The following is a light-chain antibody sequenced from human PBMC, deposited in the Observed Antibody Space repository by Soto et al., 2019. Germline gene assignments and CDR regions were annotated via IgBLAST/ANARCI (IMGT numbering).Light chain of an antibody. V-gene: IGLV1-44*01. CDR1: SANIESNT. J-gene: IGLJ1*01. Sequence: QSALAQPPSASGTPGQRVTVSCSGSSANIESNTVYWYQQLPGMAPRLLIHTNDRRPSGVPDRFSGSKSGTSASLAISGLQSEDEADYYCLAWDDSLNGXLFGTATKVT. CDR2: TND. CDR3: LAWDDSLNGXL.